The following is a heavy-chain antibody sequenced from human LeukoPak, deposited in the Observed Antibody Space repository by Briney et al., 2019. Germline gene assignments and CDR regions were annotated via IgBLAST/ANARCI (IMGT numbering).Heavy chain of an antibody. D-gene: IGHD2/OR15-2a*01. CDR1: GFAFSHYG. V-gene: IGHV3-30*18. CDR3: AKAGDFYGPGD. CDR2: ISHDGSKK. J-gene: IGHJ4*02. Sequence: GGSLRLSCAASGFAFSHYGIHWVRQAPGEGLEWMAVISHDGSKKYYADSVKGRFSMSRDNSNNTLYLHMNSLRVEDTAVYYCAKAGDFYGPGDWGQGTLVTVSS.